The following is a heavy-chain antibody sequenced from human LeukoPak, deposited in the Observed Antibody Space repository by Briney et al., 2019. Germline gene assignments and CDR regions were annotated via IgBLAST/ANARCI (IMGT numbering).Heavy chain of an antibody. CDR2: TRSKAYGGTT. V-gene: IGHV3-49*03. Sequence: PGGSLRLSCTASGFTFDDYPMSWFRQAPGKGLEWVSFTRSKAYGGTTQYAASVKGRFTISRDDSKNIAYLQMNSLKTEDTAVYYCGSGSGWYSPDYWGQGTLVTVSS. D-gene: IGHD6-19*01. CDR1: GFTFDDYP. J-gene: IGHJ4*02. CDR3: GSGSGWYSPDY.